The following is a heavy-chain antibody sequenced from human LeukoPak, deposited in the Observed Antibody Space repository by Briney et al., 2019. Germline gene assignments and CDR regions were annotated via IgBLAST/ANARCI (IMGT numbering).Heavy chain of an antibody. V-gene: IGHV4-4*02. J-gene: IGHJ4*02. CDR1: GGSIRSSNW. Sequence: SETLSLTCAVSGGSIRSSNWWTWVRQPPGKGLEWIGEIYHSGSTNYNASLKSRVTISVDKSKNQFSLKLTSVTAADTAVYYCASERGAAGGEIDYWGQGTLVTVSS. CDR2: IYHSGST. CDR3: ASERGAAGGEIDY. D-gene: IGHD6-13*01.